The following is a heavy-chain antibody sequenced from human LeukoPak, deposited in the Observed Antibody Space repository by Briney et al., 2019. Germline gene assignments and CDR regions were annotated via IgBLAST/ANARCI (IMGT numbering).Heavy chain of an antibody. CDR3: AREGSGSSFDY. CDR2: IIPIFGTA. D-gene: IGHD3-10*01. CDR1: GGTFSSYA. Sequence: ASVKVSCKASGGTFSSYAISWVRQAPGQGLEWMGGIIPIFGTANYAQKFQGRVTMTRNTSISTAYMELSSLRSEDTAVYYCAREGSGSSFDYWGQGTLVTVSS. J-gene: IGHJ4*02. V-gene: IGHV1-69*05.